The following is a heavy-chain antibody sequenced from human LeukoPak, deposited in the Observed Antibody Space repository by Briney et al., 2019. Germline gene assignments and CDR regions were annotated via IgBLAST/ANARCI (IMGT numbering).Heavy chain of an antibody. V-gene: IGHV4-30-4*01. CDR2: IYYSGST. Sequence: SETLSLTCTVSGGSISSGDYYWSWIRQPPGKGLEWIGYIYYSGSTYYNPSLKSRVTISVDTSRNQFSLKLSSVTAADTAVYYCARELVVPAALYGSGSYYQPYYVDYGGQGTLVTVSS. CDR1: GGSISSGDYY. CDR3: ARELVVPAALYGSGSYYQPYYVDY. J-gene: IGHJ4*02. D-gene: IGHD3-10*01.